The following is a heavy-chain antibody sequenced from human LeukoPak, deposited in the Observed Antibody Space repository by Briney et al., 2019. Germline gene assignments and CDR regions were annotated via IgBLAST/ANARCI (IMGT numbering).Heavy chain of an antibody. J-gene: IGHJ4*02. CDR3: AREDSGSSYVGLDY. D-gene: IGHD1-26*01. Sequence: ASVKVSCKASGYTFTSYYMHSVRQAPGQGLEWMGIINPSGGSTRYAQKFQGRVTMTRDMYTSTVYMELSSLRYEDTAVYYCAREDSGSSYVGLDYWGQGTLVTVSS. CDR2: INPSGGST. CDR1: GYTFTSYY. V-gene: IGHV1-46*01.